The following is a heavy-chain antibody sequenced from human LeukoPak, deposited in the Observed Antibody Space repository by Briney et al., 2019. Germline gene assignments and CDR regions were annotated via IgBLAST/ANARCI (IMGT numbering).Heavy chain of an antibody. CDR3: AKDLGRWELLPNY. D-gene: IGHD1-26*01. J-gene: IGHJ4*02. Sequence: GGSLRLSCAASGFTFSSHAMSWVRQAPGEGLEWGSAISGSGGSTYYADSVKGRFTISRDNSKNTLYLQMNSLRAEDTAVYYCAKDLGRWELLPNYWGQGTLVTVSS. CDR2: ISGSGGST. V-gene: IGHV3-23*01. CDR1: GFTFSSHA.